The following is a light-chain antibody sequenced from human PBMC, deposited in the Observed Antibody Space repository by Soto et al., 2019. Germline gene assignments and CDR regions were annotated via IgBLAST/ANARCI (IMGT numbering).Light chain of an antibody. V-gene: IGKV3-11*01. Sequence: EFVLTQSPVTLSLSPGERATLSCRASQSFRGLLAWYQQKPGQAPRLLIYDAYNRATGIPPRFSGSGSGTDFTLTISSLEPEDFAVYYCQQRHMWPITFGQGTRLEIK. CDR1: QSFRGL. CDR2: DAY. CDR3: QQRHMWPIT. J-gene: IGKJ5*01.